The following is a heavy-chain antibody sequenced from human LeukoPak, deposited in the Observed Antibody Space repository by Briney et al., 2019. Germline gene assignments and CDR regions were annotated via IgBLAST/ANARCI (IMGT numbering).Heavy chain of an antibody. CDR2: ISSSGSTI. CDR1: GFTFSSYE. D-gene: IGHD5-18*01. Sequence: PGGSLRLSCAASGFTFSSYEMNWVRQAPGKGLEWVSYISSSGSTIYYADSVKGRFTISRDNAKNSLYLQMNSLRAEDTAVYYCARVHTAMDEYYFDYWGQGTLVTVSS. J-gene: IGHJ4*02. CDR3: ARVHTAMDEYYFDY. V-gene: IGHV3-48*03.